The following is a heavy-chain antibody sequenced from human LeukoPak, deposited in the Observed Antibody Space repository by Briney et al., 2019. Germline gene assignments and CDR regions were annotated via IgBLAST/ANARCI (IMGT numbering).Heavy chain of an antibody. CDR3: AIVSSSWYGDFDY. CDR2: IKQDGSEK. D-gene: IGHD6-13*01. Sequence: GGSLRLSCAASGFTFSSYWMSWVRQAPGKGLEWVANIKQDGSEKYYVDAVKGRFTISRDNAKNSLCLQMNSLRAEDAAVYYCAIVSSSWYGDFDYWGQGTLVTVSS. CDR1: GFTFSSYW. V-gene: IGHV3-7*01. J-gene: IGHJ4*02.